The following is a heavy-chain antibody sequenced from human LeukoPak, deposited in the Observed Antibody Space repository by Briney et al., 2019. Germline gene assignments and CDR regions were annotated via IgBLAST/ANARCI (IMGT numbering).Heavy chain of an antibody. CDR3: ARSRGPNTFGGVHDY. CDR2: ISGSGGST. CDR1: GFTFSSYA. J-gene: IGHJ4*02. V-gene: IGHV3-23*01. D-gene: IGHD3-16*01. Sequence: GGSLRLSCAASGFTFSSYAMSWVRQAPGKGLEWVSAISGSGGSTYYADSVKGRFTISRDNSKNTLYLQMNSLRAEDTAVYYCARSRGPNTFGGVHDYWGQGTLVTVSS.